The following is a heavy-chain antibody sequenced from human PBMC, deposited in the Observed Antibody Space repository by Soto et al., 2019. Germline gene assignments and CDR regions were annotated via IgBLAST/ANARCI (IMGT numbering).Heavy chain of an antibody. CDR3: ARDSLDSSCNFMRHPDAFDV. Sequence: QVQLQESGPGLVKPSQTLSLTCTVSGGSINSDGYYWSWIRQHPGKGLEWIGYIHYSGNTYYNPSLKSRITISIDTSKTQFSLQLSSVTVADTAVYFCARDSLDSSCNFMRHPDAFDVWGQGTGVAVSS. CDR1: GGSINSDGYY. V-gene: IGHV4-31*03. CDR2: IHYSGNT. D-gene: IGHD6-19*01. J-gene: IGHJ3*01.